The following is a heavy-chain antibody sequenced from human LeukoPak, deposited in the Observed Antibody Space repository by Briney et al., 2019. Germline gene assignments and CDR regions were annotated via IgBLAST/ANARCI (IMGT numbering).Heavy chain of an antibody. CDR3: ARQNMVRAVPLYYYYYYMDV. CDR2: IYYSGST. V-gene: IGHV4-39*01. CDR1: GGSIGSSSYY. Sequence: SETLSLTCTVSGGSIGSSSYYWGWIRQPPGKGLEWIGSIYYSGSTYYNPSLKSRVTISVDTSKNQFSLKLSSVTAADTAVYYCARQNMVRAVPLYYYYYYMDVWGKGTTVTISS. D-gene: IGHD3-10*01. J-gene: IGHJ6*03.